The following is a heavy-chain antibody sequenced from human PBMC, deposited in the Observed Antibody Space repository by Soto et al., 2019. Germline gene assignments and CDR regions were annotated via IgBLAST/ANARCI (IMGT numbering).Heavy chain of an antibody. V-gene: IGHV3-30*18. D-gene: IGHD2-15*01. CDR3: AKMTDKGYYYYYYGMDV. Sequence: QVQLVESGGGVVQPGRSLRLSCAASGFTFSSYGMHWVRQAPGKGLEWVAVISYDGSNKYYADSVKGRFTISRDNSKNTLYLQMNSLRAEDTAVYYCAKMTDKGYYYYYYGMDVWGQGTTVTVSS. J-gene: IGHJ6*02. CDR1: GFTFSSYG. CDR2: ISYDGSNK.